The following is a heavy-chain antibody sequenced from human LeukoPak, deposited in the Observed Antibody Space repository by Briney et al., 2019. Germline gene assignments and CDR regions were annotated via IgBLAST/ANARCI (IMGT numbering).Heavy chain of an antibody. V-gene: IGHV3-33*06. Sequence: GGSLRLSCAASGFTFSSYGMHWVRQAPGKGLEWVAVIWYDGSNKYYADSVKGRFTISRDNSKNTLYLQMNSLRAEDTAVYYCAKAQPGYSYGTTYYFDYWGQGTLVTVSS. CDR3: AKAQPGYSYGTTYYFDY. CDR2: IWYDGSNK. D-gene: IGHD5-18*01. J-gene: IGHJ4*02. CDR1: GFTFSSYG.